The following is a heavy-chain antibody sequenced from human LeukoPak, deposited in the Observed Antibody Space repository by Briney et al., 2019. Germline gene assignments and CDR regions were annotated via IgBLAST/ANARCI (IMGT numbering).Heavy chain of an antibody. J-gene: IGHJ4*02. CDR1: GVSIGTYY. Sequence: PSETLSLTCTVSGVSIGTYYWTWIRQPPGKGLEWIGYTYYSGSTDFNPSLKSRVTISVDTSKNQFSLKLSSVTAADTAVYYCAREVGPYYFDYWGQGTLVSVSS. CDR3: AREVGPYYFDY. V-gene: IGHV4-59*12. D-gene: IGHD1-26*01. CDR2: TYYSGST.